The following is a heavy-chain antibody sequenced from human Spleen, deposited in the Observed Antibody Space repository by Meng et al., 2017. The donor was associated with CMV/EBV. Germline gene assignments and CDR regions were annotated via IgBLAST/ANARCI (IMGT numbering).Heavy chain of an antibody. CDR3: ARDSSGDY. Sequence: SLIRFCAASGFTFSDYYMGWIRQAPGKGLEWVSYITRSGSIISYADSVRGRFTISRDNAKNSLYLQMNSLRAEDTAVYYCARDSSGDYWGQGTLVTVSS. J-gene: IGHJ4*02. D-gene: IGHD3-22*01. V-gene: IGHV3-11*04. CDR1: GFTFSDYY. CDR2: ITRSGSII.